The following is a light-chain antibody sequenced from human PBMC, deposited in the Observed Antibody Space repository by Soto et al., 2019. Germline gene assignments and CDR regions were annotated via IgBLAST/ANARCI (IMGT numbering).Light chain of an antibody. CDR3: QSYDTSRHVWV. Sequence: QSVLTQPPSVSGAPGQRVTISCTGTSSNIGAGYDVHWYQQLPGTAPKLLVNENTNRPSGVPDRFSGFKSGTSASLAITGLQAEDEADYYCQSYDTSRHVWVFGGGTKVTVL. V-gene: IGLV1-40*01. J-gene: IGLJ3*02. CDR2: ENT. CDR1: SSNIGAGYD.